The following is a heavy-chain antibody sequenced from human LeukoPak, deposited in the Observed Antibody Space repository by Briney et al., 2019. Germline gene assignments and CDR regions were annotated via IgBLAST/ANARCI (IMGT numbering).Heavy chain of an antibody. Sequence: PSETLSLTCTVSGGSISSSSYYWGWIRQPPGKGLEWIGCIYYIGSTHYNPSLKSRVTISVDTSKNQFSLKLSSVTAADTAAYHCASRTSAAAYFQHWGQGALVTVSS. V-gene: IGHV4-39*01. CDR3: ASRTSAAAYFQH. D-gene: IGHD1/OR15-1a*01. J-gene: IGHJ1*01. CDR1: GGSISSSSYY. CDR2: IYYIGST.